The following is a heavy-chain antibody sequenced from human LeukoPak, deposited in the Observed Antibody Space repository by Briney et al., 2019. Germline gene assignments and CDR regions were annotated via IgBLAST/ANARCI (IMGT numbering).Heavy chain of an antibody. J-gene: IGHJ4*02. CDR2: ISSSSRTI. V-gene: IGHV3-48*02. D-gene: IGHD6-19*01. Sequence: PGGSLRLSCAASGFTFSSHGMNWVRQAPGKGLEWVSFISSSSRTIYNADSVKGRFTISRDNAKNSLSLQMNSLRDEDTAVYYCAKGGPYSSGWPRFDYWGQGTLVTVSS. CDR3: AKGGPYSSGWPRFDY. CDR1: GFTFSSHG.